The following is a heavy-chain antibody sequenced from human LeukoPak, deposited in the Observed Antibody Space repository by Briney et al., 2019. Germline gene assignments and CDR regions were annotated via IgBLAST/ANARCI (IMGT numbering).Heavy chain of an antibody. J-gene: IGHJ4*02. CDR1: VYTFTTCV. CDR2: ISAYTGNT. V-gene: IGHV1-18*01. D-gene: IGHD6-13*01. CDR3: ARGGAIANDY. Sequence: ASVNVSRQCSVYTFTTCVFRSVRPAPAKGVPGVGWISAYTGNTNYTQNLQGRVTMTTDTSTSTAYMELRSLRSDDRAVYYCARGGAIANDYWGQGTLVTVSS.